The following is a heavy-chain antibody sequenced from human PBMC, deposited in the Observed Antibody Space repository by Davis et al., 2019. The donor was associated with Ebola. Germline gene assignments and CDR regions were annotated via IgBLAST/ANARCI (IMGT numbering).Heavy chain of an antibody. Sequence: GESLKISCAASGFTFSSYAMHWVRQAPGKGLEWVAVISYDGSNKYYADSVKGRFTISRDNSKNTLYLQMNSLRAEDTAVYYCARDGPRRRAVVTAFMGYYFDYWGQGTLVTVSS. V-gene: IGHV3-30-3*01. CDR3: ARDGPRRRAVVTAFMGYYFDY. CDR1: GFTFSSYA. D-gene: IGHD2-21*02. J-gene: IGHJ4*02. CDR2: ISYDGSNK.